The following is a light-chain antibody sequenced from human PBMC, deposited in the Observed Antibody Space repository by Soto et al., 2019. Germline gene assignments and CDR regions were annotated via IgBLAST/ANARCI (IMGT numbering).Light chain of an antibody. CDR3: QQYNTWPGWT. CDR1: QSINSN. Sequence: EVVMMQSPAALSVSPGERATLSCRASQSINSNLAWYQQKPGQAPRLLVYGASTMATGIPARFSGTGSGTEFTLTIISLQSEDFAVYYCQQYNTWPGWTFGQGTKVEIK. CDR2: GAS. V-gene: IGKV3-15*01. J-gene: IGKJ1*01.